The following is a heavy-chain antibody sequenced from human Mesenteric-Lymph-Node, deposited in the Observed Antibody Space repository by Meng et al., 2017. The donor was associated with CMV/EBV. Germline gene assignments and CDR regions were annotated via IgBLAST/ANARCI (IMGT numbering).Heavy chain of an antibody. CDR1: GFTFSSYS. CDR3: VKEGVGASFDY. Sequence: ETLSLTCAASGFTFSSYSMNWVRQAPGKGLEWVSSISSSSSYIYYADSVKGRFTISRDNAKNTLYLQMNSLRAEDTAVYYCVKEGVGASFDYWGQGTLVTVSS. J-gene: IGHJ4*02. CDR2: ISSSSSYI. D-gene: IGHD1-26*01. V-gene: IGHV3-21*01.